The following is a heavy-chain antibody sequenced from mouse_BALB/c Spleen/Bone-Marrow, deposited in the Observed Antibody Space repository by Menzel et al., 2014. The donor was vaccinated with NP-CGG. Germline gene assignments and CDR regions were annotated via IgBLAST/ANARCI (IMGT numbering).Heavy chain of an antibody. J-gene: IGHJ4*01. CDR3: ARRRGNYEVDY. Sequence: VQLQQSGPELVKPGASVKISCKPSGYSFTGYFIHWVKQSHVKSLEWIGHINPYNGATNYNQNSKDKASLTVDKSSSTAYMELHSLTSEDSAVYYCARRRGNYEVDYWGQGTSVTVSS. V-gene: IGHV1-25*01. CDR2: INPYNGAT. CDR1: GYSFTGYF. D-gene: IGHD2-1*01.